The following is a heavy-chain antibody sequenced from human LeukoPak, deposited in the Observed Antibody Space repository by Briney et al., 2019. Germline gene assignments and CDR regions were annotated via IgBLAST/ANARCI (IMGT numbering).Heavy chain of an antibody. V-gene: IGHV4-59*01. Sequence: PSETLSLTCPGSGGSISSYYWSWIGQPPGKGLEWIGYIYYSGSTNYNPSLKSRVTISVVTSKNQFFLKLSSVTAADTAVYYCAREWDNWNDRGFAYWGQGTLVTVSS. CDR2: IYYSGST. D-gene: IGHD1-20*01. J-gene: IGHJ4*02. CDR3: AREWDNWNDRGFAY. CDR1: GGSISSYY.